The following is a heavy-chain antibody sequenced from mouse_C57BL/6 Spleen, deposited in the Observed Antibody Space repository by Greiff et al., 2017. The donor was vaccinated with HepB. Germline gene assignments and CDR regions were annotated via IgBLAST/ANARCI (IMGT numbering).Heavy chain of an antibody. J-gene: IGHJ4*01. D-gene: IGHD2-1*01. CDR1: GFTFSDYG. CDR3: ARIYYGNHYYAMDY. V-gene: IGHV5-17*01. Sequence: EVHLVESGGGLVKPGGSLKLSCAASGFTFSDYGMHWVRQAPEKGLEWVAYISSGSSTIYYADTVKGRFTISRDNAKNTLFLQMTSLRSEDTAMYYCARIYYGNHYYAMDYWGQGTSVTVSS. CDR2: ISSGSSTI.